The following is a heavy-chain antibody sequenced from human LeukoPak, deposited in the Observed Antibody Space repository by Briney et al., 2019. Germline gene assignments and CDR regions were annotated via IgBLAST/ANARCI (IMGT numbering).Heavy chain of an antibody. CDR3: ARDMGGYYYNWFDP. Sequence: ASVKVSCKASGYTFTSYDINWVRQATGQGLEWMGWMNPNSGNTGYAQKFQGRVTMTRSTSISTAYMELSSLRSEDTAVYYCARDMGGYYYNWFDPWGQGTLVTVSS. CDR1: GYTFTSYD. V-gene: IGHV1-8*01. CDR2: MNPNSGNT. D-gene: IGHD3-3*01. J-gene: IGHJ5*02.